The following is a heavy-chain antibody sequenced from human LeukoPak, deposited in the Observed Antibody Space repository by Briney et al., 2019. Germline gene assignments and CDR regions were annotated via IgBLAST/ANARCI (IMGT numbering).Heavy chain of an antibody. V-gene: IGHV1-18*04. CDR3: ARDQPVVTPLGY. CDR1: GYTFTNFG. CDR2: ISAYNGNT. D-gene: IGHD4-23*01. Sequence: ASVKVSCKASGYTFTNFGISWVRQAPGQGLEWMGWISAYNGNTNYAQRLQGRVTMTTDTSTSTAYMELRSLRSDDTAVYYCARDQPVVTPLGYWGQGTLVTVSS. J-gene: IGHJ4*02.